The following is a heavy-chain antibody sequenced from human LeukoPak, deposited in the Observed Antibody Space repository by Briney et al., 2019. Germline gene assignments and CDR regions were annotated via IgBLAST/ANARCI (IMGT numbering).Heavy chain of an antibody. CDR3: ATDRCRFDSGSYSCWFDP. V-gene: IGHV3-30*02. Sequence: GGSLRLSCAASGFTFSSYGWHWVRQAPGKGLEWVAFIRYDGSNKYYADSVKGRFTISRDNSKNTLYLKMNSLSAEDTAVSYCATDRCRFDSGSYSCWFDPWGQGTLVTVSS. CDR1: GFTFSSYG. CDR2: IRYDGSNK. D-gene: IGHD1-26*01. J-gene: IGHJ5*02.